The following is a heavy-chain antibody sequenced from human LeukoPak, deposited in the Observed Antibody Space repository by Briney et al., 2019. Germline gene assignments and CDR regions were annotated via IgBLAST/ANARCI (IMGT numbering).Heavy chain of an antibody. J-gene: IGHJ4*02. V-gene: IGHV4-39*01. CDR3: ARHSGYCSGGSCPPELEF. CDR1: GDSISSNSHY. D-gene: IGHD2-15*01. Sequence: PWETLSLTCAVSGDSISSNSHYWGWIRQPPGKGLEWIGSIYYSGSSYYNPSLKSRVNISVDTSKNQFSLKLSSVTAADTAVYYCARHSGYCSGGSCPPELEFWGQGTLVTVSS. CDR2: IYYSGSS.